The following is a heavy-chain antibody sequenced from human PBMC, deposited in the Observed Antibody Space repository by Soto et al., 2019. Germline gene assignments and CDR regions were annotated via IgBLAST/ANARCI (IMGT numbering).Heavy chain of an antibody. CDR2: INHSGST. CDR3: ARVAVAGGGYYYYYGMDV. Sequence: SETLSLTCAVYGGSFSGYYWSWIRQPPGKGLEWIGEINHSGSTNYNPSLKSRVTTSVDTSKNQFSLKLSSVTAADTAVYYCARVAVAGGGYYYYYGMDVWGQGTTVTVSS. CDR1: GGSFSGYY. V-gene: IGHV4-34*01. J-gene: IGHJ6*02. D-gene: IGHD6-19*01.